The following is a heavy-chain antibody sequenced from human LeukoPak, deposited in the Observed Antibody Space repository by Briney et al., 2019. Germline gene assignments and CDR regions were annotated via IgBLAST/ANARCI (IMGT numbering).Heavy chain of an antibody. D-gene: IGHD3-3*01. CDR2: INPDGSRT. J-gene: IGHJ4*02. Sequence: AGGSLRLSCAASGFTFSTYWVHWVRQAPGKGLVWVSRINPDGSRTDYADSVKGRFTISRDNAQNSLFLELNSLRGEDTAVYYCARERNFYYFDYWGQGALVTVSS. V-gene: IGHV3-74*01. CDR3: ARERNFYYFDY. CDR1: GFTFSTYW.